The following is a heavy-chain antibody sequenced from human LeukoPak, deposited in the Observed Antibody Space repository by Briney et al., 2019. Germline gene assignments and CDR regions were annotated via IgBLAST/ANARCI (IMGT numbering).Heavy chain of an antibody. V-gene: IGHV4-39*01. CDR2: IYHSGST. Sequence: SETLSLTCTVSGGSISSSSYYWGWIRQPPGKGLEWIGSIYHSGSTYYNPSLKSRVTIFVDTSKNQFSLKLTSVTAADTAVYYCARHKYYDFWSGYYPIDVFDIWGQGTMVTVSS. CDR3: ARHKYYDFWSGYYPIDVFDI. J-gene: IGHJ3*02. CDR1: GGSISSSSYY. D-gene: IGHD3-3*01.